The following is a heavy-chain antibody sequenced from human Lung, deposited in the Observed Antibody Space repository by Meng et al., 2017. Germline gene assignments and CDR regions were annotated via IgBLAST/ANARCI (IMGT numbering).Heavy chain of an antibody. Sequence: QLQLQESGPGLVRPSETLSLICTVSGDSISSSNYYWGWIRQPPGKGLEWIGSMYYSGNIYYNPSLKSRVTISVDTSKNQFSLKVSSVTAADTAVFYCARRKGHSYGYLYFDYWGQGILVTVSS. J-gene: IGHJ4*02. CDR1: GDSISSSNYY. CDR2: MYYSGNI. V-gene: IGHV4-39*01. D-gene: IGHD5-18*01. CDR3: ARRKGHSYGYLYFDY.